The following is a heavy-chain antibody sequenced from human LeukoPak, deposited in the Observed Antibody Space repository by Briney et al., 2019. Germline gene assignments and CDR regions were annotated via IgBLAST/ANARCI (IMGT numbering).Heavy chain of an antibody. V-gene: IGHV1-46*01. CDR2: INPSGGST. CDR3: ARSWRVRRDDDYYYGMDV. D-gene: IGHD5-24*01. Sequence: ASVKVSCKASGYTFSSYYMHWVRQAPGQGLEWMGIINPSGGSTTYAQKFQGRVTMTRDTSTSTVYMELSSLRSEDTAVYYCARSWRVRRDDDYYYGMDVWGQGTTVTVSS. J-gene: IGHJ6*02. CDR1: GYTFSSYY.